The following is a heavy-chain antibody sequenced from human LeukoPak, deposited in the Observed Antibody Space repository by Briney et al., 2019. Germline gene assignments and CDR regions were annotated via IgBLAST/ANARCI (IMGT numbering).Heavy chain of an antibody. D-gene: IGHD6-19*01. J-gene: IGHJ4*02. Sequence: GRSLRLSCAASGFTFSSYGMHWVRQAPGKGLEWVAVIWFDRSNKYYADSVKGRFTISRDNSKNTLYLQMNSLRAEDTAVYYCAKMSSGWLLDYWGQGTLVTVSS. CDR3: AKMSSGWLLDY. CDR2: IWFDRSNK. CDR1: GFTFSSYG. V-gene: IGHV3-33*06.